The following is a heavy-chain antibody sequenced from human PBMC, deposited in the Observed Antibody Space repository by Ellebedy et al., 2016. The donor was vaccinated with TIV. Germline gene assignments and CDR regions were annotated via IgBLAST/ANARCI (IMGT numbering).Heavy chain of an antibody. Sequence: SETLSLTXTVSGGSISSSSYYWGWIRQPPGKGLEWIGSIYYSGSTYYNPSLKSRVTISVDTSKNQFSLKLSSVTAADTAVYYCVSSMEGDFWSGCYFDYWGQGTLVTVSS. CDR3: VSSMEGDFWSGCYFDY. V-gene: IGHV4-39*07. J-gene: IGHJ4*02. CDR1: GGSISSSSYY. CDR2: IYYSGST. D-gene: IGHD3-3*01.